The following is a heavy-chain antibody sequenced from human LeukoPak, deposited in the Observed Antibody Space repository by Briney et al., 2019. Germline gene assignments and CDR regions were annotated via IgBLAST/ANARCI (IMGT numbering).Heavy chain of an antibody. V-gene: IGHV1-2*02. J-gene: IGHJ4*02. Sequence: ASVKVSCKASGYTFTANYIHWVRQAPGQGLEWMGWINPHSGDANYAQKLQGRVTMTRDTSITTAYMELKRLRSDDTAVYYCARGARYGSGSPYYFDYWGQGTLVTVSS. D-gene: IGHD3-10*01. CDR1: GYTFTANY. CDR2: INPHSGDA. CDR3: ARGARYGSGSPYYFDY.